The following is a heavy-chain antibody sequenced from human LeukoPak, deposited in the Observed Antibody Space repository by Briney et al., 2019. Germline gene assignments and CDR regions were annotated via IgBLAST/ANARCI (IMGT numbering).Heavy chain of an antibody. Sequence: GGSLRLSCAASGFTFSSYGMHGVRQAPGKGLEWVAVRSYDGSNKYYADSVKGRFTISRDNSKNTLYLQMNSLRAEDTAVYYCAKVEGSGGWYRVDYYYYGMDVWGQGTTVTVSS. CDR3: AKVEGSGGWYRVDYYYYGMDV. D-gene: IGHD6-19*01. J-gene: IGHJ6*02. CDR2: RSYDGSNK. V-gene: IGHV3-30*18. CDR1: GFTFSSYG.